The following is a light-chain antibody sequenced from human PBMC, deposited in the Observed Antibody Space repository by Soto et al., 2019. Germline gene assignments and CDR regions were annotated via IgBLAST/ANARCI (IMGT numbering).Light chain of an antibody. J-gene: IGLJ1*01. Sequence: QSVLTQPPSVSGAPGQWITISCTGSSSNIGAGFDVHWYQQLPGTAPKLLMYGNNNRPSGVPDRFSGSKSGTSASLAITGLQAEDEADYYCQSYDSSLSGSDVFGTGTKLTVL. CDR1: SSNIGAGFD. CDR2: GNN. CDR3: QSYDSSLSGSDV. V-gene: IGLV1-40*01.